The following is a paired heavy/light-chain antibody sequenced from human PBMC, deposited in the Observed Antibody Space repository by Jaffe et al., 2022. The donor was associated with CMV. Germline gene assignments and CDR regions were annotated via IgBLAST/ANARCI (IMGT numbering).Light chain of an antibody. V-gene: IGLV1-51*01. CDR1: SFNIRYNY. Sequence: QSVLTQPPSVSAAPGQTVTISCSGSSFNIRYNYVSWYQQFPGTAPKLLIHDNEKRPSGIPDRFSGSKFGTSATLGITGLQTGDEADYYCGTWDSSVSGVVFGGGTKLTVL. CDR2: DNE. J-gene: IGLJ2*01. CDR3: GTWDSSVSGVV.
Heavy chain of an antibody. CDR1: GFTFSSYA. Sequence: EMHLLESGGGLVQPGGSLRLSCAASGFTFSSYAMTWVRQAPGKGLEWVSAISGGGGDTYYADSVKGRFTISRDNSKNTLYLQMNSLRVEDTAIYYCAKSFYDFWSGSNYAMDVWGQGTTVTVSS. CDR3: AKSFYDFWSGSNYAMDV. V-gene: IGHV3-23*01. D-gene: IGHD3-3*01. CDR2: ISGGGGDT. J-gene: IGHJ6*02.